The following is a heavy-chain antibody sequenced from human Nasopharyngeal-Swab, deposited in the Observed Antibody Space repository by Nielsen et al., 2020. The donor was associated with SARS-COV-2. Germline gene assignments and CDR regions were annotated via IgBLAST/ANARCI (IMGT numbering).Heavy chain of an antibody. CDR3: ARGGIGSGWNWFDP. D-gene: IGHD6-19*01. J-gene: IGHJ5*02. V-gene: IGHV4-34*01. Sequence: SGTPSLTSAVYCGSFSGYYLSWIRQPPGKGLEWIGEINHSGSTNYNPSLKSRVTISRDTSKNQFSLRLTSVTAADTAVYYCARGGIGSGWNWFDPWGQGTLVTVSS. CDR1: CGSFSGYY. CDR2: INHSGST.